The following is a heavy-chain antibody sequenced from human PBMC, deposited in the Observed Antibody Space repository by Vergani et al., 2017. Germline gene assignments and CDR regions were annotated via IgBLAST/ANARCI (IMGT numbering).Heavy chain of an antibody. J-gene: IGHJ4*02. CDR1: GGSINPSSSF. CDR2: IHRSRST. V-gene: IGHV4-39*07. Sequence: QLQLQESGPGLVKPSETLSLICTVSGGSINPSSSFWGWIRQSPGKGLEWIGEIHRSRSTNYNPSLRRRVTISLDKSKNQFSLKLTSVTAADTAVYFCASNPRLGGDVVDSWGQGTLVTVSS. D-gene: IGHD3-16*01. CDR3: ASNPRLGGDVVDS.